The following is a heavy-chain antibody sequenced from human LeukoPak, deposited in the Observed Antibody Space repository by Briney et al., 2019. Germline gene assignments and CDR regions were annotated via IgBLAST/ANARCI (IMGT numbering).Heavy chain of an antibody. CDR1: GFTFSSYS. CDR3: ERNVRGSYLLDSSGYYYHYCYGMDV. Sequence: GGSLRLSCAASGFTFSSYSMSWVRQAPGKGLEWVSNIKQNGSGKYYVDSVKGRFTISRDNAKNTLYLQMNSLRAEDTAVYYCERNVRGSYLLDSSGYYYHYCYGMDVWGEGTTVAVSS. J-gene: IGHJ6*01. D-gene: IGHD3-22*01. V-gene: IGHV3-7*01. CDR2: IKQNGSGK.